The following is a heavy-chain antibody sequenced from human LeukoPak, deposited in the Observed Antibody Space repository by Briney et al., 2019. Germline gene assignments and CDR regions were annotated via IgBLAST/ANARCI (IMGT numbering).Heavy chain of an antibody. Sequence: ASVKVSCKASGYTFTGYYMHWVRQAPGQGLEWMGWINPNSGGTNYAQKFQGRVTMTRDTSISTAYMELSRLRSDDTAVYYCARDIVVVVAATPEATYYFDYWGQGTLVTVSS. CDR2: INPNSGGT. CDR3: ARDIVVVVAATPEATYYFDY. CDR1: GYTFTGYY. D-gene: IGHD2-15*01. V-gene: IGHV1-2*02. J-gene: IGHJ4*02.